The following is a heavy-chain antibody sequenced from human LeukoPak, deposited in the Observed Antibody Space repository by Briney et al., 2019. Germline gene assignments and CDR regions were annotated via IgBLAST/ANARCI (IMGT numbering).Heavy chain of an antibody. J-gene: IGHJ1*01. CDR3: ARDDIGSGYYRRYFQN. D-gene: IGHD3-3*01. CDR1: GFTVSSNY. CDR2: IYSSGST. Sequence: QPGGSLRLSCAASGFTVSSNYMSWVRQAPGKGLEWVSVIYSSGSTYCADSVKGRFTISRDNSKNTLYLQMNSLRAEDTAVYYCARDDIGSGYYRRYFQNWGQGTLVTVSS. V-gene: IGHV3-66*01.